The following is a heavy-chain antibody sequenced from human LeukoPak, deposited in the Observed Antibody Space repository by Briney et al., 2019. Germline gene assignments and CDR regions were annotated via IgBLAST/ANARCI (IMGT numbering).Heavy chain of an antibody. D-gene: IGHD3-10*01. V-gene: IGHV3-64*01. J-gene: IGHJ4*02. CDR3: ARGTHYYCSGSYYNEPLDY. Sequence: GGSLRLSCADSGFTFSSYAMHWVRQAPGKGLEYVSAISSEGGSTYYANSVKGRFTTSRDNSKNTLYLQMGSLRAEDMAVYYCARGTHYYCSGSYYNEPLDYWGQGTLVTVSS. CDR2: ISSEGGST. CDR1: GFTFSSYA.